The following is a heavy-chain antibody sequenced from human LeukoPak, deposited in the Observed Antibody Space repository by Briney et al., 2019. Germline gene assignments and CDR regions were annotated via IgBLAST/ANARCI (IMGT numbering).Heavy chain of an antibody. Sequence: GGSLRLSCAASGFTFSSYAMSWVRQAPGKGLEWVSAISGSGGSTYYADSVKGRFTISRDNSKNTLYLQMNSLRAEDTAVYYCARGPTVTMTFDYWGQGTLVTVSS. D-gene: IGHD4-17*01. CDR1: GFTFSSYA. J-gene: IGHJ4*02. CDR3: ARGPTVTMTFDY. CDR2: ISGSGGST. V-gene: IGHV3-23*01.